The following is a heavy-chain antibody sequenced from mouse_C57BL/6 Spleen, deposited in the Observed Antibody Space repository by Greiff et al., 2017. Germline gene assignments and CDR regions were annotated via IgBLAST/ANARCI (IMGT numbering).Heavy chain of an antibody. CDR2: IDPEDGET. CDR1: GFNIKDYY. Sequence: DVHLVESGAELVKPGASVKLSCTASGFNIKDYYMHWVKQRTEQGLEWIGRIDPEDGETKYAPKFQGKATITADTSSNTAYLQLSSLTSEDTAVYYCARAPPYYGSSYGYFDYWGQGTTLTVSS. CDR3: ARAPPYYGSSYGYFDY. V-gene: IGHV14-2*01. D-gene: IGHD1-1*01. J-gene: IGHJ2*01.